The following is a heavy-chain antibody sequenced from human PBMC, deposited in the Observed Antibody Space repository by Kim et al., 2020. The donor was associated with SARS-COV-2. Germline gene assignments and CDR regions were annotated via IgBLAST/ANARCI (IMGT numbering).Heavy chain of an antibody. V-gene: IGHV4-34*01. D-gene: IGHD3-10*01. Sequence: KGRVTISVDTSKNQLSLQMSTVRAADTAVYYCARGGRSYGSGRYGHFDYWGQGTLVTVSS. CDR3: ARGGRSYGSGRYGHFDY. J-gene: IGHJ4*02.